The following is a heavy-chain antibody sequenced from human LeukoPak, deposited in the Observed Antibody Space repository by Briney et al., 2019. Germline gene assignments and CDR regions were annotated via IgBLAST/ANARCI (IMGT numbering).Heavy chain of an antibody. J-gene: IGHJ3*02. V-gene: IGHV3-48*01. Sequence: PGGSLRLSCAASGFTFSSYSMNWVRQAPGKGLEWVSCLSGTSSTTYYADSVKGRFTTSRDNAKNSLYLQMNSLRAEDTAVYYCARDLSVTTLYIDAFDIWGQGTMVTVSS. D-gene: IGHD4-17*01. CDR2: LSGTSSTT. CDR3: ARDLSVTTLYIDAFDI. CDR1: GFTFSSYS.